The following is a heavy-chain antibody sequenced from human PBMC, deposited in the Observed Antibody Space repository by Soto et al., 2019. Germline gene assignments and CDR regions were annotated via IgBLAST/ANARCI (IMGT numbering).Heavy chain of an antibody. CDR2: LSWNGVTI. CDR1: GFTFDDYA. J-gene: IGHJ6*02. V-gene: IGHV3-9*01. Sequence: VQLVESGGGLVQPGRSLRLSCAASGFTFDDYAMHWVRQVPGKGLQWVSGLSWNGVTIGYAASVKGRFTISRDNAKKSLYLPMDGVRPDDTALYSCAASRAYDSSDYSGFHSGMDVWGLGTTVTVS. CDR3: AASRAYDSSDYSGFHSGMDV. D-gene: IGHD3-22*01.